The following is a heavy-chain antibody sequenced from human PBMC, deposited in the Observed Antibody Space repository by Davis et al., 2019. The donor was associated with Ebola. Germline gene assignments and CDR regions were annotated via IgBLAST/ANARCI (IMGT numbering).Heavy chain of an antibody. CDR3: ARDYQFGYCSGGSCYPFDY. Sequence: ASVKVSCKASGYTFISYGISWVRQAPGQGLEWMGWISVYNGNTNYAQKLQGRVTMTTDTSTSTAYMELRSLRSDDTAVYYCARDYQFGYCSGGSCYPFDYWGQGTLVTVSS. J-gene: IGHJ4*02. CDR2: ISVYNGNT. CDR1: GYTFISYG. D-gene: IGHD2-15*01. V-gene: IGHV1-18*01.